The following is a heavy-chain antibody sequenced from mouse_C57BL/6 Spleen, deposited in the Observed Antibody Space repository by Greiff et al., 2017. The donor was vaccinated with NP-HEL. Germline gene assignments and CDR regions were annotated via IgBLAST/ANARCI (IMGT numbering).Heavy chain of an antibody. CDR1: GFTFSDYY. D-gene: IGHD1-1*01. CDR3: ARQGIITTVVATVEYYFDY. CDR2: ISNGGGST. Sequence: EVQLVESGGGLVQPGGSLKLSCAASGFTFSDYYMYWVRQTPEKRLEWVAYISNGGGSTYYPENVKGRVTITRDNAKNTLYLQMSRLKSEDTAMYYCARQGIITTVVATVEYYFDYWGQGTTLTVSS. V-gene: IGHV5-12*01. J-gene: IGHJ2*01.